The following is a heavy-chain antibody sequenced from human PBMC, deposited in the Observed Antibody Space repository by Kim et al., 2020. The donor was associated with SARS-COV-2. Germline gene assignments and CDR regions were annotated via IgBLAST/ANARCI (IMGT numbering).Heavy chain of an antibody. J-gene: IGHJ2*01. V-gene: IGHV3-30*02. Sequence: DSVKGRFTISRDNSKNTLYLQMNSLRAEDTAVYYCAKRVVVAARYWYFDLWGRGTLVTVSS. D-gene: IGHD2-15*01. CDR3: AKRVVVAARYWYFDL.